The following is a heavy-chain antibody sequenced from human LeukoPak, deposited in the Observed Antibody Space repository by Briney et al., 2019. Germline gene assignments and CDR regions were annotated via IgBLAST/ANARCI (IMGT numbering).Heavy chain of an antibody. Sequence: PGGSLRLACAASGCSFNSYWMGWVGQARGRGLEWVANIDPAGTDTYYVDPGKGRFIISRDNAKNLVYLQINTLRAEATAVYSCGRFGYVAGIDLWGQGTLVPVSS. D-gene: IGHD6-19*01. CDR3: GRFGYVAGIDL. V-gene: IGHV3-7*01. CDR2: IDPAGTDT. J-gene: IGHJ4*02. CDR1: GCSFNSYW.